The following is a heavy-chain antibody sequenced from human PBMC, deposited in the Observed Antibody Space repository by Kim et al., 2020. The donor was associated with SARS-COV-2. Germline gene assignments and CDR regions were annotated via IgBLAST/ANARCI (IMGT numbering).Heavy chain of an antibody. D-gene: IGHD5-18*01. CDR3: ARLSLSGYSYGLNAFDI. CDR1: GYSFTSYW. V-gene: IGHV5-51*01. CDR2: IYPGDSDT. Sequence: GESLKISCKGSGYSFTSYWIGWVRQMPGKGLEWMGIIYPGDSDTRYSPSFQGQVTISADKSISTAYLQWSSLKASDTAMYYCARLSLSGYSYGLNAFDIWGQGTMVTVSS. J-gene: IGHJ3*02.